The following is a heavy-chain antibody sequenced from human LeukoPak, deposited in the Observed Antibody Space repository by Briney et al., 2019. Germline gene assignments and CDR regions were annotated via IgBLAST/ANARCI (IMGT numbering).Heavy chain of an antibody. V-gene: IGHV1-46*01. D-gene: IGHD6-13*01. Sequence: ASVKVSCKASGYTFTSYYMHWVRQAPGQGLEWMGIINPSGGSTSYAQKFQGRVTMTRDTSTSTVYMELSSLRSEDTAVCYCAREKIAAAGGPQGFDYWGQGTLVTVSS. CDR2: INPSGGST. CDR3: AREKIAAAGGPQGFDY. J-gene: IGHJ4*02. CDR1: GYTFTSYY.